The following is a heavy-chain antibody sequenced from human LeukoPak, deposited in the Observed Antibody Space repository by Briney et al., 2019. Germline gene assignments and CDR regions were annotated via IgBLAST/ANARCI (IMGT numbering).Heavy chain of an antibody. D-gene: IGHD2-2*01. V-gene: IGHV6-1*01. Sequence: SQTLSLTCAISGDSVSTNSAAWNWIRQSPSRGLEWLGGSYYRSKWYNDYGVSVKSRITINPDTSKNQFSLQLNSVTPEDTAVYYCARGGIGYCTSTSCSFDSWGQGTLVTVSS. CDR1: GDSVSTNSAA. J-gene: IGHJ4*02. CDR3: ARGGIGYCTSTSCSFDS. CDR2: SYYRSKWYN.